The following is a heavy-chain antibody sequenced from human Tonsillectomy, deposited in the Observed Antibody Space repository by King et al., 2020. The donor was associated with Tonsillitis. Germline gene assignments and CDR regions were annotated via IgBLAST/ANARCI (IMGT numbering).Heavy chain of an antibody. CDR3: AKDDTRITMIVVIPEAFDY. D-gene: IGHD3-22*01. Sequence: DVQLVESGGGLVQPGGSLSPSFPASGFTFSGYALTWVRQAPGKGREGVSAIRVGGVGTSNEDPVKGRFTISRDNSKNTLFLQMNSLRAEDTAVYYCAKDDTRITMIVVIPEAFDYWGQGTLVTVSS. CDR1: GFTFSGYA. J-gene: IGHJ4*02. V-gene: IGHV3-23*04. CDR2: IRVGGVGT.